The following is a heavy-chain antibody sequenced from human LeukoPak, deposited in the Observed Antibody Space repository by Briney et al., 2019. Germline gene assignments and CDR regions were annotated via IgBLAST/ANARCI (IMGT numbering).Heavy chain of an antibody. CDR1: GGSFSCYY. CDR2: INHSGST. J-gene: IGHJ5*01. V-gene: IGHV4-34*01. Sequence: KPSETLSLTCAVFGGSFSCYYWSWIRQPPGKGLEWIGEINHSGSTNYNPSLKSRVTISVDTSKNQFSLKLRSVTAADTAVYYCASPGYCSSTSCSNWFDSWGQGTLVTVSS. D-gene: IGHD2-2*01. CDR3: ASPGYCSSTSCSNWFDS.